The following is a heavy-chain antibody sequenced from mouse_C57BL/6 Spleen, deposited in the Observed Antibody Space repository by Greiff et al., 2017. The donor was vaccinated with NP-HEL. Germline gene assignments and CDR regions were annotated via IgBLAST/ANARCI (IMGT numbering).Heavy chain of an antibody. D-gene: IGHD1-1*01. CDR1: GYTFTSYW. V-gene: IGHV1-61*01. Sequence: QVQLQQPGAELVRPGSSVKLSCKASGYTFTSYWMDWVKQRPGQGLEWIGNIYPSDSETHYNQKFKDKATLTVDKSSSTAYMQLSSLTSEDSAVYYCARDYYGSIFDYWGQGTTLTVSS. J-gene: IGHJ2*01. CDR3: ARDYYGSIFDY. CDR2: IYPSDSET.